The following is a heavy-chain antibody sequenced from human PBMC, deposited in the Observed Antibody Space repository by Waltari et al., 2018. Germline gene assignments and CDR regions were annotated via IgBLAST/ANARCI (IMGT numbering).Heavy chain of an antibody. V-gene: IGHV3-23*01. J-gene: IGHJ4*02. CDR3: VKEGYSSGWFPYFFDS. D-gene: IGHD6-19*01. CDR2: FRGRGDRT. Sequence: EVQLLESGGGLVQPGGSLRLSCAGSGFNFETYAMTWVRQAPGKGLEWVSRFRGRGDRTYYADSVKGRFTISRDNSKNTQFLEMNSLRAEDTAMYYCVKEGYSSGWFPYFFDSWGQGTLVTVSS. CDR1: GFNFETYA.